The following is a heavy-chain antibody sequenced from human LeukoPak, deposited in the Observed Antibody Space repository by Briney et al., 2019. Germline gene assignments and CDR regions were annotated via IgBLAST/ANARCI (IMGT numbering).Heavy chain of an antibody. CDR2: IKQDGSEK. D-gene: IGHD1-26*01. Sequence: PGGSLRLPCAASGFTFSSYGMSWVRQAPGKGLEWVANIKQDGSEKYYVDSVKGRFTISRDNAKNSLYLQMNSLRAEDTAVYYCARQRGSYSADYWGQGTLVTVSS. V-gene: IGHV3-7*01. CDR3: ARQRGSYSADY. CDR1: GFTFSSYG. J-gene: IGHJ4*02.